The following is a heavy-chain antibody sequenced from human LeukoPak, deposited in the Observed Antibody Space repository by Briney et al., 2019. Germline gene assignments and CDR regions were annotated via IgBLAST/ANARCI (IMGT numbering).Heavy chain of an antibody. CDR2: INHSGST. V-gene: IGHV4-34*01. Sequence: PSETLSLTCAVYGGSFSGYYWSWIRQPPGKGLEWIGEINHSGSTNYNPSLKSRVTISVDTSKNQFFLKLSSVTAADTAVYYCARGPGKYCSGGSCYSAVKVRYYFDYWGQGTLVTVSS. D-gene: IGHD2-15*01. CDR1: GGSFSGYY. J-gene: IGHJ4*02. CDR3: ARGPGKYCSGGSCYSAVKVRYYFDY.